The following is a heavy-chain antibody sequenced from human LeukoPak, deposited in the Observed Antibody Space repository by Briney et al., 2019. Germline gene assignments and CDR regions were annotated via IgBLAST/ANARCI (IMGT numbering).Heavy chain of an antibody. J-gene: IGHJ4*02. CDR1: GGSISSGGYY. V-gene: IGHV4-31*03. D-gene: IGHD6-19*01. CDR2: IYYSGST. CDR3: ARRVAVAGEFDY. Sequence: SETLSLTCTVSGGSISSGGYYWSWIRQHPGKGLEWIGYIYYSGSTYYNPSLKSRVTISVDTSKNQFSLKLSSVTAADTAVYYCARRVAVAGEFDYWGQGTLVTVSS.